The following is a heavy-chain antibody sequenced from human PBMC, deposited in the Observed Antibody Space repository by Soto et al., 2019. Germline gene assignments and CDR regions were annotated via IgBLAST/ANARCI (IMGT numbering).Heavy chain of an antibody. CDR2: IKSKTDGGTT. Sequence: SVSNAWMNWVRQAPGKGLEWVGRIKSKTDGGTTDYAAPVKGRFTISRDDSKNTLYLQMNSLKTEDTAVYYCTTLYGGDRRGPSDYWGQGTLVTVSS. CDR3: TTLYGGDRRGPSDY. CDR1: SVSNAW. V-gene: IGHV3-15*07. J-gene: IGHJ4*02. D-gene: IGHD4-17*01.